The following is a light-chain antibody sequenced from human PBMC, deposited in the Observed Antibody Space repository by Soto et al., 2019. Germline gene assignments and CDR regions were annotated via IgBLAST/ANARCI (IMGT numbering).Light chain of an antibody. CDR1: QSISSH. J-gene: IGKJ2*01. CDR2: AAS. V-gene: IGKV1-39*01. Sequence: DIQMTQSPSSLSASVGDRVTITCRASQSISSHLNWYQQKPGKAPKLLIYAASSLRSGVPSRFSASASGTDFTLTISSLQAEDFATYYCQQTYGIPYTFGQGTKLE. CDR3: QQTYGIPYT.